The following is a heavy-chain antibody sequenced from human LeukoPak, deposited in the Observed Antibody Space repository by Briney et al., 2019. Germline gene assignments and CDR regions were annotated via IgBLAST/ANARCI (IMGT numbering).Heavy chain of an antibody. V-gene: IGHV3-23*01. D-gene: IGHD6-13*01. Sequence: PGGSLRLSCAASGFTFSSYAMRWVRQAPGKGLEWVSSIGGSGGSTYYADSVKGRFTISRDNSKNTLYLQMNSLRAEDTAVYYCAKVETAAAATLRGFDYWGQGTLVTVSS. J-gene: IGHJ4*02. CDR3: AKVETAAAATLRGFDY. CDR1: GFTFSSYA. CDR2: IGGSGGST.